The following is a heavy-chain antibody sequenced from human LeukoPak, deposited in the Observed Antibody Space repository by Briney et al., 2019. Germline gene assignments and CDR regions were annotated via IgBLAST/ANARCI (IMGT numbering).Heavy chain of an antibody. V-gene: IGHV6-1*01. Sequence: SQTLSLTCAISGDSFSSNSAAWNWIRQSPSRGLEWLGRTYYRSKWYNDYAVSVKSRITINPDTSKNQFSLQLNSVTPEDTAVYYCARSNSGYDLSRHYFDYWGQGTLVTVSS. D-gene: IGHD5-12*01. CDR1: GDSFSSNSAA. J-gene: IGHJ4*02. CDR2: TYYRSKWYN. CDR3: ARSNSGYDLSRHYFDY.